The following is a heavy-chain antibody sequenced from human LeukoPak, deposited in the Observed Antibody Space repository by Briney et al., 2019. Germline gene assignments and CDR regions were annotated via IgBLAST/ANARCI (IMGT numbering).Heavy chain of an antibody. Sequence: PGGSLRLSCAASGFTFTSYSMSWVRQAPGKGLEWVSGTSDRGDYTYYADSVKGRFTLSRDNSKNTVYLQMDSLRAEDTAVYYCARDYWGHGYKILDYWGQGTLVTVSS. CDR3: ARDYWGHGYKILDY. D-gene: IGHD5-24*01. CDR1: GFTFTSYS. CDR2: TSDRGDYT. V-gene: IGHV3-23*01. J-gene: IGHJ4*02.